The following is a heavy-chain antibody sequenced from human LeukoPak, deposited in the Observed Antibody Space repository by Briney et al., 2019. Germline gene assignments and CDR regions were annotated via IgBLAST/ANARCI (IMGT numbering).Heavy chain of an antibody. CDR2: MNPNSGNT. CDR3: AIAAVGFDY. D-gene: IGHD6-13*01. J-gene: IGHJ4*02. CDR1: GYTFTGYY. V-gene: IGHV1-8*03. Sequence: ASVKVSCKASGYTFTGYYMHWVRQAAGQGLEWMGWMNPNSGNTDYAPKFQGRVTITGNTSVNTAYMELSSLRSEDTAVYYCAIAAVGFDYWGQGTLVTVSS.